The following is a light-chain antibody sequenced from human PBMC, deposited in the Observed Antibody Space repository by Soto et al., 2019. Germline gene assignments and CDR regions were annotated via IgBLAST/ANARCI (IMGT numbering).Light chain of an antibody. J-gene: IGKJ2*01. V-gene: IGKV1-39*01. CDR3: QQSFGPPYT. CDR1: QSLGRR. Sequence: DIQMTQSPSSLSASVGDRVTITCRASQSLGRRLTWYQQKAGEAPKLLIYETSNLQNGVPSRFSGSGSETDFTLTINSLQPKDFATYYCQQSFGPPYTFGQGTKLE. CDR2: ETS.